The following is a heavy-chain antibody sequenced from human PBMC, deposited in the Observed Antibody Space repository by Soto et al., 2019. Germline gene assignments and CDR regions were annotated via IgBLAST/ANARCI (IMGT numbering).Heavy chain of an antibody. Sequence: PSETLSLTCTFSVGSISSGNKYCSWIRQPPGKGLEWIGYIFSSGTTYYNPSLKSRLTMSLDASQNQFSLKLNSLTDADTAVYFCARAPSPFDYYYPMEAWGQGTTGNVS. CDR2: IFSSGTT. J-gene: IGHJ6*01. CDR1: VGSISSGNKY. V-gene: IGHV4-30-4*01. D-gene: IGHD3-16*01. CDR3: ARAPSPFDYYYPMEA.